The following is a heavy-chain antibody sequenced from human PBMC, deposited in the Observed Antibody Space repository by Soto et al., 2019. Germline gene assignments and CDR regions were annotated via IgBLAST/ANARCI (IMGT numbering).Heavy chain of an antibody. V-gene: IGHV3-23*01. CDR2: ISGGGSTT. CDR1: GFTFSLSA. D-gene: IGHD3-9*01. CDR3: AKGPEYDILTGCDY. Sequence: EVQLLESGGGLVQPGESLRLSCAASGFTFSLSAMSWVRQAPGRGLDWVSPISGGGSTTDYADSVKGRFTISRDNSKNTVHLQMNRLRAEDTAVYYCAKGPEYDILTGCDYWGQGALVTVSS. J-gene: IGHJ4*02.